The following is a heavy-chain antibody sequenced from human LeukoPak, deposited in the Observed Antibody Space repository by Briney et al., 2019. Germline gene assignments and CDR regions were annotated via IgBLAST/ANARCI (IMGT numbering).Heavy chain of an antibody. V-gene: IGHV4-30-2*01. CDR2: IYHSGST. Sequence: SETLSLTCAVSGGSISSGGYSWSWIRQPPGKGLEWIGYIYHSGSTYYNPSLKSRVTISVDRSKNQFSLKLSSVTAADTAVYYCAGARGLLFDYWGQGTLVTVSS. D-gene: IGHD3-10*01. J-gene: IGHJ4*02. CDR3: AGARGLLFDY. CDR1: GGSISSGGYS.